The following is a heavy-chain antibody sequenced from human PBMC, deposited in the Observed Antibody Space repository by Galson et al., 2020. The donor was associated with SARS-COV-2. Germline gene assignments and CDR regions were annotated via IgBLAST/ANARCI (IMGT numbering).Heavy chain of an antibody. Sequence: SQTLSLTCAVYGGSFRNYYWTWIRQSPEKGLEWIGEINHKERTNYNPSLKSRVAMSVDASKIQFSLSLSSVTAADTDVYYCARGAEERRIIVVVPSYYSYMDVWGSGSTVTVSS. V-gene: IGHV4-34*01. CDR3: ARGAEERRIIVVVPSYYSYMDV. CDR1: GGSFRNYY. CDR2: INHKERT. D-gene: IGHD2-15*01. J-gene: IGHJ6*03.